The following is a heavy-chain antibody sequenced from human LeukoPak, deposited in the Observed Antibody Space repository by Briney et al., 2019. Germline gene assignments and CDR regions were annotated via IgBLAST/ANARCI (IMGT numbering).Heavy chain of an antibody. Sequence: SQTLSVTCAISGDSVSSNSAAWNWIRQSPLRGLEWLGRTYYRSKWYNDYAVSVKSRITINPDTSKNQFSLQLNSVTPEDTAVYYCAREYVTTFDPWGQGTLVTVSS. D-gene: IGHD1-1*01. CDR3: AREYVTTFDP. J-gene: IGHJ5*02. CDR1: GDSVSSNSAA. V-gene: IGHV6-1*01. CDR2: TYYRSKWYN.